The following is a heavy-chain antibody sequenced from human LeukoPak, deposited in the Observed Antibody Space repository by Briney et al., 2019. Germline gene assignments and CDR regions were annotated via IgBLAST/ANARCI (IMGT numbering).Heavy chain of an antibody. CDR1: GFTFSSYS. V-gene: IGHV3-48*02. Sequence: PGGSLRLPCAASGFTFSSYSMNWVRQAPGKGLEWVSYISSSSSTIYYADSVKGRFTISRDNAKNSLYLQMNSLRDEDTAVYCCAREDSSSSDPFDYWGQGTLVTVSS. J-gene: IGHJ4*02. D-gene: IGHD6-6*01. CDR3: AREDSSSSDPFDY. CDR2: ISSSSSTI.